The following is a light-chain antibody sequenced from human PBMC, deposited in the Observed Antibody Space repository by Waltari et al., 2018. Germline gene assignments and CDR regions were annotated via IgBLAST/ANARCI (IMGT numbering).Light chain of an antibody. V-gene: IGLV1-40*01. CDR3: QSYDISLSGSV. Sequence: QSVLTQPPSVSGAPGQRVTISCTGSSSNIGAGYDVHWYQQLPGTAPKLLIYGDNNRPAGGPARFSGSKSGTSASLAITGLQAEDEADYYCQSYDISLSGSVFGGGTKLTVL. J-gene: IGLJ3*02. CDR1: SSNIGAGYD. CDR2: GDN.